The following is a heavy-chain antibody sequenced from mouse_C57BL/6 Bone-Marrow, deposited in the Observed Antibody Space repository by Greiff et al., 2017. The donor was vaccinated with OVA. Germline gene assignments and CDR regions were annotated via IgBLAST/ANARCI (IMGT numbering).Heavy chain of an antibody. V-gene: IGHV7-3*01. CDR3: ARSVYDFYYFDY. CDR2: IRNKANGYTT. Sequence: EVKLMESGGGLVQPGGSLSLSCAASGFTFTDYYMSWVRQPPGKALEWLGFIRNKANGYTTEYSASVKGRFTISRDNSQSILYLQMNALRAEDSATYYCARSVYDFYYFDYWGQGTTLTVSS. D-gene: IGHD2-12*01. J-gene: IGHJ2*01. CDR1: GFTFTDYY.